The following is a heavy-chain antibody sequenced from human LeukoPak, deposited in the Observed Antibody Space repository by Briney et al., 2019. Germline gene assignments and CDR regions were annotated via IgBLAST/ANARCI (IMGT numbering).Heavy chain of an antibody. CDR2: IIPILGIA. J-gene: IGHJ6*02. CDR3: ASRASSRITIFGVVTPSYYYGMDV. Sequence: ASVTVSCKASGGTFSSYAISWVRQAPGQGLEWMGGIIPILGIANYAQKFQGRVTITADKSTSTAYMELSSLRSEDTAVYYCASRASSRITIFGVVTPSYYYGMDVWGQGTTVTVSS. CDR1: GGTFSSYA. D-gene: IGHD3-3*01. V-gene: IGHV1-69*04.